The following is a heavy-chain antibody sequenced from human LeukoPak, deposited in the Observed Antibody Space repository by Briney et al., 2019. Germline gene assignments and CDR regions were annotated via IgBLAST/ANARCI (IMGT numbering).Heavy chain of an antibody. CDR1: GFTFSSYA. D-gene: IGHD4-17*01. CDR2: INGSGDST. J-gene: IGHJ4*02. V-gene: IGHV3-23*01. Sequence: GGSLRLSCAASGFTFSSYAMSWVRQAPGKGLEWVSSINGSGDSTYYADSVKGRFTISRDNSKNTLYLQMNSLRAEDTAMYYCAKDRVGTVTTFNDYWGQGTLVTVSS. CDR3: AKDRVGTVTTFNDY.